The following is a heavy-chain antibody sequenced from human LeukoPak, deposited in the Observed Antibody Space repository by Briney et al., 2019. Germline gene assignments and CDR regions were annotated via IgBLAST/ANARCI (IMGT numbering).Heavy chain of an antibody. CDR1: GYSFTSYW. D-gene: IGHD2-2*01. Sequence: GESLKISCKGSGYSFTSYWIGWVRQMPGKGLEWMGMIYPGDSDTRYSPSFQGQVTISADKSISTAYLQWSSLKASDTAMYYCARGGYCSSTSCSPGPFDNWGQGTLVTVSS. V-gene: IGHV5-51*01. J-gene: IGHJ4*02. CDR2: IYPGDSDT. CDR3: ARGGYCSSTSCSPGPFDN.